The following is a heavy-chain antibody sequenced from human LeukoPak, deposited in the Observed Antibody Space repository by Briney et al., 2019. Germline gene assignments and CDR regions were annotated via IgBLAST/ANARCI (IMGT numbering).Heavy chain of an antibody. J-gene: IGHJ6*02. CDR1: GYTFTSYG. V-gene: IGHV1-18*01. CDR3: ARAYYYGSGTYYKGGYYYGMDV. CDR2: ISAYNDNT. D-gene: IGHD3-10*01. Sequence: ASVKVSCKASGYTFTSYGISWVRQAPGQGLEWMGWISAYNDNTDYAQKLQGRVTMTTDTSTTTAYMELRSLRSDDTAVYYCARAYYYGSGTYYKGGYYYGMDVWGQGTTVTVSS.